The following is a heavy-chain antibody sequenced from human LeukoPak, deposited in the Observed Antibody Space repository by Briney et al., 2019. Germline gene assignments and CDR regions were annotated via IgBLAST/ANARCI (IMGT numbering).Heavy chain of an antibody. CDR3: ARGRGGTPLDY. V-gene: IGHV4-34*01. CDR2: INHSGST. J-gene: IGHJ4*02. D-gene: IGHD1/OR15-1a*01. CDR1: GGSFSGYY. Sequence: SETLSLTCAVYGGSFSGYYWSWIRQPPGKGLEWIGEINHSGSTNYNPSLKRRVTISVDTSKNQFSLKLSSVTAADTAVYYCARGRGGTPLDYWGQGTLVTVSS.